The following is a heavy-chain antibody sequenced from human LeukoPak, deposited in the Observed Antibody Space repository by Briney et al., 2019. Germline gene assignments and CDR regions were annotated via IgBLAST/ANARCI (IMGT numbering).Heavy chain of an antibody. CDR1: GGTFSSYA. Sequence: SVKVSCKASGGTFSSYAISWVRQAPGQGLEWMGGIIPIFGTANYAQKFQGRVTITADESTGTAYMELSSLRSEDTAVYYCARDRGDYSNYPYFDYWGQGTLVTVSS. D-gene: IGHD4-11*01. V-gene: IGHV1-69*13. CDR3: ARDRGDYSNYPYFDY. J-gene: IGHJ4*02. CDR2: IIPIFGTA.